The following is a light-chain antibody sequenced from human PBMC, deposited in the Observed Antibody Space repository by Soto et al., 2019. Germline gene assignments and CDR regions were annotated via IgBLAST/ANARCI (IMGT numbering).Light chain of an antibody. J-gene: IGLJ1*01. CDR3: CSYAGTYVYV. V-gene: IGLV2-11*01. Sequence: QSALTQPRSVSGSPGQSVAISCTGTNSDVGGYNYVYWYQQHPGKAPKLMIYDVNMRPSGVPDRFSGSKSVNTASLTISGLQADDEADYYCCSYAGTYVYVFGTGTKLTVL. CDR1: NSDVGGYNY. CDR2: DVN.